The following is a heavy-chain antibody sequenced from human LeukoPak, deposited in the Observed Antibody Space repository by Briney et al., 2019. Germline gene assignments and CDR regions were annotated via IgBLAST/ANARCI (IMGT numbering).Heavy chain of an antibody. CDR3: ARSHSDYVDWFDP. CDR2: ISAYHNNT. CDR1: GYTFTSFG. Sequence: ASVKVSCKPSGYTFTSFGLTWVRQAPGQGLEWMGWISAYHNNTNYAQKLQGRVTMTTDTSTSIAYMELRSLRSDDTAVYYCARSHSDYVDWFDPWGQGTLVTVSS. J-gene: IGHJ5*02. D-gene: IGHD4-11*01. V-gene: IGHV1-18*01.